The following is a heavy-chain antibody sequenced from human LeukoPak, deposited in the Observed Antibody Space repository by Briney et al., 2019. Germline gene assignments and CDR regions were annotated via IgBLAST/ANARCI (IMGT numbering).Heavy chain of an antibody. CDR3: ARAPREWLLGYHFEY. D-gene: IGHD3-3*01. CDR2: IKHDGSEK. V-gene: IGHV3-7*01. Sequence: PGGSLRLSCAASGFTFSSYWMSWVRQAPGKGLEWVANIKHDGSEKYYVDSVKGRFAISRDNGKNSLYSQMNSLRVEDMAVYYCARAPREWLLGYHFEYWGQGTLVTVSS. J-gene: IGHJ4*02. CDR1: GFTFSSYW.